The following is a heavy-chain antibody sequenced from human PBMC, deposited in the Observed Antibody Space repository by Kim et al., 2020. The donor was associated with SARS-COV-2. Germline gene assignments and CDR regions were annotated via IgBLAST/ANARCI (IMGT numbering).Heavy chain of an antibody. V-gene: IGHV3-23*01. CDR2: T. CDR3: AKVGWLQFFDY. D-gene: IGHD5-12*01. J-gene: IGHJ4*02. Sequence: TYYAGSEKGRFTISRDNSKNTLYLQMNSLRAEDTAVYYCAKVGWLQFFDYWGQGTLVTVSS.